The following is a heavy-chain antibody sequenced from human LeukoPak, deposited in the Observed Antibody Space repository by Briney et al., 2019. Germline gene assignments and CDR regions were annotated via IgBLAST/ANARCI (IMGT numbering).Heavy chain of an antibody. J-gene: IGHJ4*02. CDR3: ARVDYTVSPPYYFDY. CDR1: VGSISTYY. V-gene: IGHV4-59*01. D-gene: IGHD4-17*01. Sequence: SETLSLTCTVSVGSISTYYWSWIRQPPGKRLEWIGYIYYRGSHNYNPSFKSRVTISVDTSKNQFSLKVTAVTAADTAVYYCARVDYTVSPPYYFDYWGQGTLVTVSS. CDR2: IYYRGSH.